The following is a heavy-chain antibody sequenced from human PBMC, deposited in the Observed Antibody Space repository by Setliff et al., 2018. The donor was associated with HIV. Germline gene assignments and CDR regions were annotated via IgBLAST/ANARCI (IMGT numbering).Heavy chain of an antibody. CDR3: TRPQYIYDNSDSDN. CDR1: GFTFSSYG. CDR2: IRSKAYGGTA. V-gene: IGHV3-49*04. Sequence: PGGSLRLSCAASGFTFSSYGMNWVRQAPGKGLEWVGSIRSKAYGGTAEYAASVKDRFTISRDDFRGIAYLQMNSLKTEDTAVYYCTRPQYIYDNSDSDNWGQGALVTVSS. J-gene: IGHJ4*02. D-gene: IGHD3-22*01.